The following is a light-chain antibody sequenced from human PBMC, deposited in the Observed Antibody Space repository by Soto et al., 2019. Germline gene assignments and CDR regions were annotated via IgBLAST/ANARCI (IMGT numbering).Light chain of an antibody. CDR3: QQYGTSPYT. V-gene: IGKV3-20*01. CDR2: GAS. J-gene: IGKJ2*01. Sequence: EIELTQSPGTLSLSPGERATLSCRASQSVSSSSLAWYQQKPGLAPRLLIYGASSRATGIPDRFSGSGSGTDFTLTISRLEPEDFAVYYCQQYGTSPYTFGQGTKLEIK. CDR1: QSVSSSS.